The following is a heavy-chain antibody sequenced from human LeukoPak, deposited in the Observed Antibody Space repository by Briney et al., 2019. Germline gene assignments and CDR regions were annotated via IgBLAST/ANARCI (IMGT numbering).Heavy chain of an antibody. D-gene: IGHD3-10*01. J-gene: IGHJ4*02. Sequence: PGGSLRLSCGASGFTFSRYWMHWVRQAPGKGLEWVSGISGSGRSTYYADSVKGRFNISRDNSKSTLYLQMNSLRAEDTAVYYCARVARGLPWFGEFFDYWGQGTLVTVSS. CDR2: ISGSGRST. V-gene: IGHV3-23*01. CDR1: GFTFSRYW. CDR3: ARVARGLPWFGEFFDY.